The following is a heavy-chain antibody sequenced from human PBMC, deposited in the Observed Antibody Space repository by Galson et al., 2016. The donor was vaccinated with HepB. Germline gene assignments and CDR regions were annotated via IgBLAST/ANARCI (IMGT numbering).Heavy chain of an antibody. CDR3: AKDRPAYSGSYWGYFGY. CDR2: ISYDETYK. J-gene: IGHJ4*01. D-gene: IGHD1-26*01. CDR1: GFTFSNFG. Sequence: YLRLSCAASGFTFSNFGMHGVRQAPGKGLEWVAVISYDETYKYYADSVKGRFTISRDHSKNTLYLQMNSLRPEDTAVYYCAKDRPAYSGSYWGYFGYWGQGTLVTVSS. V-gene: IGHV3-30*18.